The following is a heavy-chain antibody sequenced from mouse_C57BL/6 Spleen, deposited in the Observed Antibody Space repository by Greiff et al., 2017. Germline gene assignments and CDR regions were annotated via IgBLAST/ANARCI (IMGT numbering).Heavy chain of an antibody. J-gene: IGHJ1*03. Sequence: EVMLVESGGGLVKPGGSLKLSCAASGFTFSDYGMHWVRQAPEKGLEWVAYISSGSSTIYSADTVKGRFTISRDNVKSTLFLQMTSLRSEDTAMYYCARLYCGGSYGDFDVWGTGTTVTVSS. CDR1: GFTFSDYG. V-gene: IGHV5-17*01. D-gene: IGHD1-1*01. CDR3: ARLYCGGSYGDFDV. CDR2: ISSGSSTI.